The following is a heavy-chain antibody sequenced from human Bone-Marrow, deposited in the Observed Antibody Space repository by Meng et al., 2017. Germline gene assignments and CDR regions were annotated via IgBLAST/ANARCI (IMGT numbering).Heavy chain of an antibody. D-gene: IGHD3-10*01. V-gene: IGHV4-39*07. J-gene: IGHJ4*02. Sequence: LQRHGSGPGLVKPSESLSLTCTVSGGSISSSSYYWGWIRQPPGKGLEWIGSIYYSGSTYYNPSLKSRVTISVDTSKNQFSLKLSSVTAADTAVYYCARDDRGRDYWGQGTLVTVSS. CDR1: GGSISSSSYY. CDR3: ARDDRGRDY. CDR2: IYYSGST.